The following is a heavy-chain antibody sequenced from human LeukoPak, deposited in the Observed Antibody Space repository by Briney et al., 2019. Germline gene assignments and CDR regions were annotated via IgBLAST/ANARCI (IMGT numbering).Heavy chain of an antibody. CDR1: GGSISSSSYY. D-gene: IGHD2-8*01. CDR2: IYYSGST. J-gene: IGHJ4*02. Sequence: SETLSLTCTVSGGSISSSSYYWGWIRQPPGKGLEWIGSIYYSGSTYYNPSLKSRVTISVDTSKNQFSLKLSSVTAADTAVYYCAREEDCTNGVCWGDWGQGTLVTVSS. CDR3: AREEDCTNGVCWGD. V-gene: IGHV4-39*07.